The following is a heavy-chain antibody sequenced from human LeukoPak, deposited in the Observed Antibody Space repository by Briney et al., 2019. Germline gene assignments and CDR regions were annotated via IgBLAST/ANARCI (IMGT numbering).Heavy chain of an antibody. D-gene: IGHD2-2*01. V-gene: IGHV3-53*01. J-gene: IGHJ6*02. CDR2: IYSGGNT. CDR3: VRSVYCSSSSCYHLDV. CDR1: GFTFSSYS. Sequence: GGSLRLSCAASGFTFSSYSMNWIRQAPGKGLDWVSVIYSGGNTYYADSVKGRFTISRDNSKNTLYLQMNSLRAEDTAIYYCVRSVYCSSSSCYHLDVWGQGTTVTVFS.